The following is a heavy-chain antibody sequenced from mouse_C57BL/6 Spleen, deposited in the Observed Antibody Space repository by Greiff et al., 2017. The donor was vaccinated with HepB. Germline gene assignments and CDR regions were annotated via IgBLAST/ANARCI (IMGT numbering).Heavy chain of an antibody. CDR3: ARGAIYYGNHYAMDY. Sequence: VQLQESGAELVKPGASVKKSCKASGYTFTTYPIEWMKQNHGKSLEWIGNFHPYNDDTKYNEKFKGKATLTVEKSSSTVYLELSRLTSDDSAVYYCARGAIYYGNHYAMDYWGQGTSVTVSS. J-gene: IGHJ4*01. V-gene: IGHV1-47*01. CDR2: FHPYNDDT. CDR1: GYTFTTYP. D-gene: IGHD2-1*01.